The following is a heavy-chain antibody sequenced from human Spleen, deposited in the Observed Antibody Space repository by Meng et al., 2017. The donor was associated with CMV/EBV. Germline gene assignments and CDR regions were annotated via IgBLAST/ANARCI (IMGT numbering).Heavy chain of an antibody. CDR1: GYTFTSYD. V-gene: IGHV1-46*01. D-gene: IGHD6-19*01. Sequence: KASGYTFTSYDMHWVRQAPGQGLEWMGIINPSGGSTSYAQKFQGRVTMTRDTSTSTVYMELSSLRSEDTAVYYCARDRVAGTRYFDYWGQGTLVTVSS. J-gene: IGHJ4*02. CDR2: INPSGGST. CDR3: ARDRVAGTRYFDY.